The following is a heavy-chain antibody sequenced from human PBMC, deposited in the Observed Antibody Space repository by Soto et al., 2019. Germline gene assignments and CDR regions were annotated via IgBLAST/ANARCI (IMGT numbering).Heavy chain of an antibody. CDR2: IYHSGST. CDR1: GGSISSSNW. CDR3: ASTAPTVTTSNWFDP. J-gene: IGHJ5*02. V-gene: IGHV4-4*02. Sequence: NPSETLSLTCAVSGGSISSSNWWSWVRQPPGKGLEWIGEIYHSGSTNYNPSLKSRVTISVDKSKNQFSLKLSSVTAADTAVYYCASTAPTVTTSNWFDPWGQGTLVTVSS. D-gene: IGHD4-4*01.